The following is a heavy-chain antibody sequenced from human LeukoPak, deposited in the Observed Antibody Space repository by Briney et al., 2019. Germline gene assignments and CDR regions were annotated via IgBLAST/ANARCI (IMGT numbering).Heavy chain of an antibody. Sequence: GGSLRLSCAASGFTFSSYAMSWVRQAPGKGLEWVSAISGSGSAYYVDSVKGRFTISRDNAKNSLYLQMNSLRAEDTAVYYCAWIQLWHGRDYWGQGTLVTVSS. CDR2: ISGSGSA. CDR1: GFTFSSYA. J-gene: IGHJ4*02. CDR3: AWIQLWHGRDY. V-gene: IGHV3-23*01. D-gene: IGHD5-18*01.